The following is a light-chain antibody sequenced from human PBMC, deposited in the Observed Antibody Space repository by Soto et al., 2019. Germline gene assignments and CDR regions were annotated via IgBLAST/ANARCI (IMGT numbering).Light chain of an antibody. V-gene: IGKV1-5*01. J-gene: IGKJ1*01. Sequence: DIQMTQYPSTLSGSVGDRVTITCRASQTISSWLAWYQQKPGKAPKLLIYDASSLESGVPSRFSGSGSGTEFTLTISSLQPDDFATYYCQQYSTYRTFGQGTKVDI. CDR1: QTISSW. CDR3: QQYSTYRT. CDR2: DAS.